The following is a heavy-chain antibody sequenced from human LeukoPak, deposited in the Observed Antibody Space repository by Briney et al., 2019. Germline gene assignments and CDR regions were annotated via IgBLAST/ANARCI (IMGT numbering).Heavy chain of an antibody. Sequence: SETLSLTCTVSGGSISSYYWSWIRQPPGKGLEWVGYIYYSGSTNYNPSLKSRVTISVDTSKNQSSLKLSSVTAADPAVYHCARGSSSGWFLGDVWGKGTTVTVSS. CDR3: ARGSSSGWFLGDV. D-gene: IGHD6-19*01. V-gene: IGHV4-59*01. CDR2: IYYSGST. J-gene: IGHJ6*04. CDR1: GGSISSYY.